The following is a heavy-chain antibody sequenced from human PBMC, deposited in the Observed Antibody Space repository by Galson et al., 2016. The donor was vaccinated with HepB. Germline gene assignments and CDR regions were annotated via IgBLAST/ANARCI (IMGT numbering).Heavy chain of an antibody. CDR2: ISHSSATI. D-gene: IGHD3-10*01. Sequence: SLRLSCAASGVTFSTYSMNWVRQAPGKGLEWVSYISHSSATIHYAASVKGRFTISRDNAKNLLYLKMNSLRDDDTAVYYCTNDRGSYYYGSGALSDWGQGTLVTVSS. CDR1: GVTFSTYS. J-gene: IGHJ4*02. V-gene: IGHV3-48*02. CDR3: TNDRGSYYYGSGALSD.